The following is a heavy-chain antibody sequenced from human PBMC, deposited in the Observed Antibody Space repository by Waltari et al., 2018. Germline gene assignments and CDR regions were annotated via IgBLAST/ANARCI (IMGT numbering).Heavy chain of an antibody. V-gene: IGHV4-59*01. Sequence: QVQLQESGPGLVKPSETLSLTCTVPGRSISSYYWSWIRQPPGKGLEWIGYIYYSGSTNYNPSLKSRVTISVDTSKNQFSLKLSSVTAADTAVYYCARYDPLNSSSQPFDYWGQGTLVTVSS. J-gene: IGHJ4*02. CDR1: GRSISSYY. CDR3: ARYDPLNSSSQPFDY. D-gene: IGHD6-6*01. CDR2: IYYSGST.